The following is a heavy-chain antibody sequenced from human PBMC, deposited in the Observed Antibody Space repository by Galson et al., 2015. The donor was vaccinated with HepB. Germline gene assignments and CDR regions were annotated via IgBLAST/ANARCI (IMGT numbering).Heavy chain of an antibody. D-gene: IGHD6-19*01. CDR1: GYTFTSYG. CDR3: AREGRYSSGWYESAFDI. Sequence: SVKVSCKASGYTFTSYGISWVRQAPGQGLEWMGWISAYNGNTNYAQKLQGRVTMTTDTSTSTAYMELRSLRSDDTAVYYCAREGRYSSGWYESAFDIWGQGTMVTVSS. V-gene: IGHV1-18*04. J-gene: IGHJ3*02. CDR2: ISAYNGNT.